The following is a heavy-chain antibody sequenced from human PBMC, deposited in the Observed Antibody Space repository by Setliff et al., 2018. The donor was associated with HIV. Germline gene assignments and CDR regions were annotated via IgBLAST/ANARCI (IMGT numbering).Heavy chain of an antibody. J-gene: IGHJ3*02. CDR2: INHSGST. CDR1: GGSFSGYY. V-gene: IGHV4-34*01. CDR3: ARDSGQSFPTAFDI. Sequence: PEETLSLTCAVYGGSFSGYYWSWIRQPPGKGLEWIGEINHSGSTNYNPSLKSRVTISVDTSKNQFSLKLSSVTAADTAVYYCARDSGQSFPTAFDIWGQGTMVTVSS. D-gene: IGHD1-26*01.